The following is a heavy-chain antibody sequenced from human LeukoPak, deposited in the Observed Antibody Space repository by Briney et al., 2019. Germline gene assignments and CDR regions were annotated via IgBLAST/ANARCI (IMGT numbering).Heavy chain of an antibody. CDR2: IYYSGST. J-gene: IGHJ4*02. V-gene: IGHV4-59*01. Sequence: SETLSLTCTVSGGSISSFFWSWIRQPPGKGLEWIGYIYYSGSTNYNPSLKSRVTISVDTSKTQFSLKLSSVTAADTAVYYCARSGSNSNYVGYWGQGTLVTVSS. CDR3: ARSGSNSNYVGY. D-gene: IGHD1-26*01. CDR1: GGSISSFF.